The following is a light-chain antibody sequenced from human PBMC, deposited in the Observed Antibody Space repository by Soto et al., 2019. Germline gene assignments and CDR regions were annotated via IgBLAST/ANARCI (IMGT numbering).Light chain of an antibody. J-gene: IGKJ1*01. CDR2: DAS. Sequence: AIQLTQSPSSLSASVGDRVTITCRASQDIAIYLAWYQQMPGKAPNLLIYDASSLESGVPSRFRGSGSETEFTLTISGLQPDDFATYYCQQFIDGWTFGQGTQVDIK. CDR3: QQFIDGWT. CDR1: QDIAIY. V-gene: IGKV1D-13*01.